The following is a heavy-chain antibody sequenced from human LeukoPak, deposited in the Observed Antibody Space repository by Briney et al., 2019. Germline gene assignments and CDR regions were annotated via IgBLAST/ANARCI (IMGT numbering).Heavy chain of an antibody. CDR1: GFTFSSYA. V-gene: IGHV3-7*01. J-gene: IGHJ3*02. CDR3: ARIYDSSGYYYGTIDAFDI. D-gene: IGHD3-22*01. Sequence: PGGSLRLSCAASGFTFSSYAMSWVRQAPGKGLEWVANIKQDGSEKFYVDSVKGRFTISRDNAKDSLYLQMNSLRAEDTAVYYCARIYDSSGYYYGTIDAFDIWGQGTMVTVSS. CDR2: IKQDGSEK.